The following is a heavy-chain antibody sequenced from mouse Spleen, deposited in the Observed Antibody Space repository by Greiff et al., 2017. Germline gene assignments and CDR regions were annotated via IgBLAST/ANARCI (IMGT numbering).Heavy chain of an antibody. D-gene: IGHD2-14*01. CDR2: IDPETGGT. Sequence: QVQLQQSGAELVRPGASVTLSCKASGYTFTDYEMHWVKQTPVHGLEWIGAIDPETGGTAYNQKFKGKAILTADKSSSTAYMELRSLTSEDSAVYYCTRNYRYDVSAYWGQGTLVTVSA. CDR1: GYTFTDYE. V-gene: IGHV1-15*01. CDR3: TRNYRYDVSAY. J-gene: IGHJ3*01.